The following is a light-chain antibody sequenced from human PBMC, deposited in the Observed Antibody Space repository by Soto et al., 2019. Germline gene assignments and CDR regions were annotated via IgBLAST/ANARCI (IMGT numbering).Light chain of an antibody. V-gene: IGLV4-69*01. CDR3: QTWGTGPWV. J-gene: IGLJ3*02. CDR1: SGHSSYA. Sequence: QPVLTQSPSASASLGASVNLTCTLSSGHSSYAIAWHQQQPEKGPRYLMKLNSDGSHTKGDGIPDRFSGFSSGAERYLTISSLQSEDEADYYCQTWGTGPWVFGGGTKLTVL. CDR2: LNSDGSH.